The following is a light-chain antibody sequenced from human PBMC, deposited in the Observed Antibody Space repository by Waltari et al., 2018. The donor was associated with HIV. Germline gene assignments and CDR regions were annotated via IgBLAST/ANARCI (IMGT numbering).Light chain of an antibody. CDR1: SSNIGNRY. CDR2: DDD. V-gene: IGLV1-51*01. Sequence: CSGSSSNIGNRYVSWYQQTPGTAPKLLIYDDDKRPSGIPDRFSGSKSGTSATLGITGLQTGDEADYYCGTWDTNLSVALFGGGTKLTVL. CDR3: GTWDTNLSVAL. J-gene: IGLJ2*01.